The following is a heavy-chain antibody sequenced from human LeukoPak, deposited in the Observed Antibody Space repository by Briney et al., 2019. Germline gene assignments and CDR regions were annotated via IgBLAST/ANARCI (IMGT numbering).Heavy chain of an antibody. Sequence: PSETLSLTCTVSGGSISGYYWSWIRQPAGKGLEWIGRIYSSGSTNYNPSLKSRVTMSVDTSKNQFSLNVSSVTAADTAVYYCARDGDDYALDYWGQGTLVTVSS. V-gene: IGHV4-4*07. CDR3: ARDGDDYALDY. CDR2: IYSSGST. J-gene: IGHJ4*02. CDR1: GGSISGYY. D-gene: IGHD4-17*01.